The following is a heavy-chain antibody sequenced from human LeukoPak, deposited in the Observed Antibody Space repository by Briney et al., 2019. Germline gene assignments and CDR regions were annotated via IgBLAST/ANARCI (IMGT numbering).Heavy chain of an antibody. J-gene: IGHJ3*02. CDR1: GGTFSSYA. V-gene: IGHV1-69*04. CDR2: IIPIFGIA. D-gene: IGHD5-12*01. CDR3: AERYSGYGTAFDI. Sequence: SVKVSCKASGGTFSSYAISWVRQAPGQGLEWMGRIIPIFGIANYAQKFQGRVTITADKSTSTAYMELSSLRSEDTAVYYCAERYSGYGTAFDIWGQGTMVTVSS.